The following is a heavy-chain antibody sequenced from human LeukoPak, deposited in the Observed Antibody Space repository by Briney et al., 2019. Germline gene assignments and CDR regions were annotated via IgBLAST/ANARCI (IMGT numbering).Heavy chain of an antibody. CDR2: IKQDGSEK. CDR3: ARDHWWYYYDSSGYYYFDY. Sequence: PGGSLRLSCAASGFTFSSYWMSRVRQAPGKGLEWVANIKQDGSEKYYVDSVKGRFTISRDNAKNSLYLQMNSLRAEDTAVYYCARDHWWYYYDSSGYYYFDYWGQGTLVTVSS. D-gene: IGHD3-22*01. CDR1: GFTFSSYW. J-gene: IGHJ4*02. V-gene: IGHV3-7*01.